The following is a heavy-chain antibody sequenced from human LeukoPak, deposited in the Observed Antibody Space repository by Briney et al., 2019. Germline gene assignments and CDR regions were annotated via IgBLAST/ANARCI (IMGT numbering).Heavy chain of an antibody. V-gene: IGHV3-23*01. CDR3: ARDRGNWFDP. J-gene: IGHJ5*02. CDR2: IFPSGGEI. D-gene: IGHD3-10*01. Sequence: GGSLRLSCAASGFTFSTFAMIWVRQPPGKGLGWVSSIFPSGGEIHYADSVRGRFTISRDNSKSTLSLQMNSLRAEDMALYYCARDRGNWFDPWGQGTLVTVSS. CDR1: GFTFSTFA.